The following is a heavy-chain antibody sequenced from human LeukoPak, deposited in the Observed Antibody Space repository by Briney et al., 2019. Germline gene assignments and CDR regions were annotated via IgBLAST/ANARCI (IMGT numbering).Heavy chain of an antibody. Sequence: GGSLRLSCEASGSPVSSKYMSWVCQAPGKGLEWVSVIYSGGSTSYADTVKGRFPFSRDYSKHTVYLQMNRLRAEDTAVYYCVRVDDYGDYPYYFDSWGQGTLVTVSS. CDR2: IYSGGST. D-gene: IGHD4-17*01. V-gene: IGHV3-66*01. CDR1: GSPVSSKY. CDR3: VRVDDYGDYPYYFDS. J-gene: IGHJ4*02.